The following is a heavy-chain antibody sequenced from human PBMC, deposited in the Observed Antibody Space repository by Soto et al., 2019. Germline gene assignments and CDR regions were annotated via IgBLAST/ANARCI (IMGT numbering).Heavy chain of an antibody. D-gene: IGHD2-15*01. J-gene: IGHJ4*02. Sequence: PGGSLRLSCAASGFTFSSYAMSGVRQAPGKGLEWGSAISGSGGSTYYADSVKGRFTISRDNSKNTLDLQMNSLRAEDTAGQYCAKDVGYCICGSYYGEFYYWGQGSVLPVS. CDR2: ISGSGGST. V-gene: IGHV3-23*01. CDR3: AKDVGYCICGSYYGEFYY. CDR1: GFTFSSYA.